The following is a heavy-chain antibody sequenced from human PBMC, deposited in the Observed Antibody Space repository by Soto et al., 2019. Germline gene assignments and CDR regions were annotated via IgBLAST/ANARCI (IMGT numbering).Heavy chain of an antibody. CDR3: ARAKGIAVAGTPRV. V-gene: IGHV3-7*05. CDR1: GFTFSSYW. Sequence: EVQLVESGGGLVQPGGSLRLSCAASGFTFSSYWMSWVRQAPGKGLEWVANIKQDGSEKYYVDSVKGRFTISRDNAKNALYLQMNSLRAEDTAVYYCARAKGIAVAGTPRVWGQGTLVTVSS. CDR2: IKQDGSEK. D-gene: IGHD6-19*01. J-gene: IGHJ4*02.